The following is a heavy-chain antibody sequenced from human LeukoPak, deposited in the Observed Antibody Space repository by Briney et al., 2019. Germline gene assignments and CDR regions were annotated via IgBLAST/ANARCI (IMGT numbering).Heavy chain of an antibody. J-gene: IGHJ4*02. CDR1: GFTFSDYY. CDR2: IGSSGSTI. CDR3: AREHYYDSSGYYYGY. Sequence: GGSLRLSCAASGFTFSDYYMSWIRQAPGKGLEWVSYIGSSGSTIYYADSVKGRFTISRDNAKNSLYLQMNSLRAEDTAVYYCAREHYYDSSGYYYGYWGQGTLVTVSS. V-gene: IGHV3-11*04. D-gene: IGHD3-22*01.